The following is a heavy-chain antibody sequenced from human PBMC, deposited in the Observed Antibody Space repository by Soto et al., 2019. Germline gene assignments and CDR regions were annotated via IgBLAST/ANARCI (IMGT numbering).Heavy chain of an antibody. V-gene: IGHV4-39*01. CDR2: VAYSGST. CDR1: GGSINSGTFY. CDR3: ARHQAGNNYDYYLDV. Sequence: SETLSLTCTVSGGSINSGTFYWGWIRQSPGTGLEWIGNVAYSGSTFYNPSLKSRVTISVDTSKSQFSLSLNSVTATDTAIYYCARHQAGNNYDYYLDVWGKGTTVTVSS. J-gene: IGHJ6*03.